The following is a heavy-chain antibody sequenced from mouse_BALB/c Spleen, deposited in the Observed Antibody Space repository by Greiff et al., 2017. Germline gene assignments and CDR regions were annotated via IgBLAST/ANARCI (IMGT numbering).Heavy chain of an antibody. CDR2: ISYDGSN. CDR1: GYSITSGYY. Sequence: EVKLMESGPGLVKPSQSLSLTCSVTGYSITSGYYWNWIRQFPGNKLEWMGYISYDGSNNYNPSLKNRISITRDTSKNQFFLKLNSVTTEDTATYYCASNLGNYFDYWGQGTTLTVSS. V-gene: IGHV3-6*02. J-gene: IGHJ2*01. CDR3: ASNLGNYFDY. D-gene: IGHD1-1*02.